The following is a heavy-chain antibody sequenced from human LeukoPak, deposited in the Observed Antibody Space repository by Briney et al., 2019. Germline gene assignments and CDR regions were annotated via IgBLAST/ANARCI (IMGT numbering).Heavy chain of an antibody. V-gene: IGHV1-3*03. Sequence: ASVKVSCKASGYTFTGYYLHWVRQAPGQGLEWMGWINAGNGNTKYSQEFQGRVTITRDTSASTAYMELSSLRSEDMAVYYCAGGSGYSSSWYDLDYWGQGTLVTVSS. J-gene: IGHJ4*02. D-gene: IGHD6-13*01. CDR3: AGGSGYSSSWYDLDY. CDR2: INAGNGNT. CDR1: GYTFTGYY.